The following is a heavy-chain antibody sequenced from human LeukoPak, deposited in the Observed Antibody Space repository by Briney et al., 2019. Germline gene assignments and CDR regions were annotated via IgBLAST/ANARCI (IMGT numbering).Heavy chain of an antibody. J-gene: IGHJ5*01. CDR3: ASRKLGNDS. CDR1: GGAVTDYY. CDR2: IYYTGT. Sequence: PSETLSLTGTVSGGAVTDYYWSLIRQSPGKRLEWIGYIYYTGTSYNPSLMRRVTISADTSRNQFSLKLISVTAADTAVYYCASRKLGNDSWGHGTLVTVSS. V-gene: IGHV4-59*02. D-gene: IGHD7-27*01.